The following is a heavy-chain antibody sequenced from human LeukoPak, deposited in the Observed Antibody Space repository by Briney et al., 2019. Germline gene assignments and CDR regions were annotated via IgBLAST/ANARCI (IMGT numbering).Heavy chain of an antibody. V-gene: IGHV5-51*01. J-gene: IGHJ4*02. Sequence: GESLKISCRGSGYSFSLFWIAWARQMPGKGLEWMGIIYPGDSDTRYGPSFQGQFTISADKSISTAYLQWSSLKASDTAIYYCARRPDILTAGDYWGQGTLVTVSS. CDR2: IYPGDSDT. CDR3: ARRPDILTAGDY. CDR1: GYSFSLFW. D-gene: IGHD3-9*01.